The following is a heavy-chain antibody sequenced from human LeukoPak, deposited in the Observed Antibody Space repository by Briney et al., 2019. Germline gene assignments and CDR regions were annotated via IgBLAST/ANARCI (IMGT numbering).Heavy chain of an antibody. J-gene: IGHJ3*02. V-gene: IGHV4-59*01. CDR2: IYYSGST. Sequence: SETLSLTCTVSGGSISSYYWSWIRQPPGKGLEWIGNIYYSGSTNYNPSLKSRVTISVDTSKNQFSLKLSSVTAADTAVYYCATTGITRFDAFDIWGQGTMVTVSS. CDR1: GGSISSYY. CDR3: ATTGITRFDAFDI.